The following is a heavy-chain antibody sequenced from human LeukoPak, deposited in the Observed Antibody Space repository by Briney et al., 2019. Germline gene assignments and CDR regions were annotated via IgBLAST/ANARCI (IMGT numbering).Heavy chain of an antibody. Sequence: ASVKVSCKASGYTFTSYGISCVRQAPGQGLEWMGWISAYNGNTNYAQKLQGRVTMTTDTSTSTAYMELRSLRSDDTAVYYCARDTVRIAVAKDAFDIWGQGTMVTVSS. CDR2: ISAYNGNT. V-gene: IGHV1-18*01. D-gene: IGHD6-19*01. CDR1: GYTFTSYG. CDR3: ARDTVRIAVAKDAFDI. J-gene: IGHJ3*02.